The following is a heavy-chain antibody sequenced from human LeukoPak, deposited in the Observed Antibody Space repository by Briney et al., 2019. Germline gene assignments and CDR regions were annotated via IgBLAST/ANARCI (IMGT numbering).Heavy chain of an antibody. V-gene: IGHV3-7*01. CDR2: IKEDGSEK. CDR3: ARDRAVAGLFDY. Sequence: PGGCLRLSCAASGFTFSTYWLSWVRQAPGKGLEWVANIKEDGSEKNYVDSVKGRFTISRDNTKNSVYLQMNSLRVEDTAVYYCARDRAVAGLFDYWGQGTLVTVSS. J-gene: IGHJ4*02. CDR1: GFTFSTYW. D-gene: IGHD6-19*01.